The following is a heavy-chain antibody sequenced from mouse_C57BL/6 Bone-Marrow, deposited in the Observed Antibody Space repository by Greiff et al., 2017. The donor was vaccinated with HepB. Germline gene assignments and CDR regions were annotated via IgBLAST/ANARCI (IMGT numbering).Heavy chain of an antibody. CDR2: INPSSGYT. CDR1: GYTFTSYW. D-gene: IGHD1-1*01. CDR3: AREGTTVVARNWFAY. J-gene: IGHJ3*01. V-gene: IGHV1-7*01. Sequence: QVQLQQSGAELAKPGASVKLSCKASGYTFTSYWMHWVKQRPGQRLEWIGYINPSSGYTKYNQKFKDKATLTADKSSSTAYMQLSSLTYEDSAVYYCAREGTTVVARNWFAYWGQGTLVTVSA.